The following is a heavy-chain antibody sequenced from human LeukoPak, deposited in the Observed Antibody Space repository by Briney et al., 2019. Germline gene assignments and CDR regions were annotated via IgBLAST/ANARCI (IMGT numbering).Heavy chain of an antibody. D-gene: IGHD3-22*01. CDR3: ARSSPITMMPGNY. V-gene: IGHV3-48*03. J-gene: IGHJ4*02. CDR2: ISSSGSTI. Sequence: GGSLRLSCAASGFTFSSYEMNWVRQAPGKGLEWVSYISSSGSTIYYADSVKGRFTISRDNAKNSLYLQMNSLRAEDTAVYYCARSSPITMMPGNYWGQGTLVTVSS. CDR1: GFTFSSYE.